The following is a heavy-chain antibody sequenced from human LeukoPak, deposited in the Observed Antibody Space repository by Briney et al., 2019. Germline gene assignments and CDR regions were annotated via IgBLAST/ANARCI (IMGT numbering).Heavy chain of an antibody. CDR3: ATLSTVSKHFDY. J-gene: IGHJ4*02. D-gene: IGHD4-11*01. CDR2: INPNSGGT. Sequence: PSVKVSCKASGYTFTGYYMHWVRQAPGQGLEWMGGINPNSGGTNYAQKYQGWVTMTRDTSISTAYMELSRLRSDDTAVYYCATLSTVSKHFDYWGQGTLVTVSS. CDR1: GYTFTGYY. V-gene: IGHV1-2*04.